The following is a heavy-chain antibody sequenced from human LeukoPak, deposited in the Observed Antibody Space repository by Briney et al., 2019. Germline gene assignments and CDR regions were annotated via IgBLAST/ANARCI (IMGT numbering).Heavy chain of an antibody. D-gene: IGHD6-19*01. CDR2: MNPNSGGT. V-gene: IGHV1-2*02. CDR3: ARQGSNSSGWYPVDD. CDR1: GYTFTAYY. J-gene: IGHJ4*02. Sequence: ASVKVSCKTSGYTFTAYYIHWLRQAPGQGLEWMGWMNPNSGGTKYVQTFQGRVTLTRDTSISTAYLELSSLTSDDTAVYFCARQGSNSSGWYPVDDWGQGTLVTVSS.